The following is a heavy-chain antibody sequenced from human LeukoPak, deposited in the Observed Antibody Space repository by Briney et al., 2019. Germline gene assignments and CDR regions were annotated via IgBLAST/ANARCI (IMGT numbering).Heavy chain of an antibody. CDR1: GGSISSSSYY. J-gene: IGHJ4*02. Sequence: LETLSLTCTVSGGSISSSSYYWGWIRQPPGKGPEWIGSIYYSGSTYYNPSLKSRVTISVDTSKNQFSLKLSSVTAADTAVYYCASPVRYSYGEEYYFDYWGQGTLVTVSS. CDR3: ASPVRYSYGEEYYFDY. CDR2: IYYSGST. D-gene: IGHD5-18*01. V-gene: IGHV4-39*01.